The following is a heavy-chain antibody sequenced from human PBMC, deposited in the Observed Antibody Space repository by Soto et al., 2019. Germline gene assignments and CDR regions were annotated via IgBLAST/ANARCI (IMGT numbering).Heavy chain of an antibody. J-gene: IGHJ6*01. D-gene: IGHD2-2*01. CDR3: ARVVGGYYYGMDV. CDR1: GGSISSSSW. CDR2: IYHSGST. Sequence: QVQLQESGPGLVKPSGTLSLTCAVSGGSISSSSWWSWVRQPPGKGLGWIGEIYHSGSTNYNPSLKSRVASSVDKAKNQLSLKVSSVSAADTAVYYCARVVGGYYYGMDVWGQGTTVTVSS. V-gene: IGHV4-4*02.